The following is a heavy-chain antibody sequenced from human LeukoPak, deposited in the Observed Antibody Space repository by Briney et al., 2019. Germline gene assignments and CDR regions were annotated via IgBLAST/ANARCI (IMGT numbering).Heavy chain of an antibody. J-gene: IGHJ4*02. CDR1: GGTFSSYA. Sequence: ASVKVSCKASGGTFSSYAISWVRQAPGQGLEWMGGIIPIFGTANYAQKFQGRVTITADKSTSTAYMELSSLRSEDTAVYYCARGVRRRELLPVFDYWGQGTLVTVSS. CDR2: IIPIFGTA. CDR3: ARGVRRRELLPVFDY. D-gene: IGHD1-26*01. V-gene: IGHV1-69*06.